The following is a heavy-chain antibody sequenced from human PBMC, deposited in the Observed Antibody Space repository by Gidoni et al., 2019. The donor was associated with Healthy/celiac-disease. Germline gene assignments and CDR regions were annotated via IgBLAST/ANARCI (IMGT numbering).Heavy chain of an antibody. CDR2: LYYSGST. CDR3: ARDRSNSTPYYYGMDV. V-gene: IGHV4-31*03. D-gene: IGHD1-26*01. J-gene: IGHJ6*02. CDR1: AGSISSGGYY. Sequence: VQLQESVPGRVKPSQPLSLTCTVPAGSISSGGYYWSWIRQHPGKGLEWIGYLYYSGSTYYNPSLKSRVTISVDTSKNQFSLKLSSVTAADTAVYYCARDRSNSTPYYYGMDVWGQGTTVTVSS.